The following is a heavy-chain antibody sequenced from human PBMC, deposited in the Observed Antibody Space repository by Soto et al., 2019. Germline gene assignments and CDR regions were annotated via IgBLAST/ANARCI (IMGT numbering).Heavy chain of an antibody. V-gene: IGHV3-9*01. D-gene: IGHD2-2*01. J-gene: IGHJ4*02. CDR3: TTIVVVPAAGFG. CDR2: ISWNSGSI. Sequence: GGSLRLSCAASGFTFDDYAMHWVRQAPGKGLEWVLGISWNSGSIGYADSVKGRFTISRDDSKNTLYLQMNSLKTEDTAVYYCTTIVVVPAAGFGWGQGTLVTVSS. CDR1: GFTFDDYA.